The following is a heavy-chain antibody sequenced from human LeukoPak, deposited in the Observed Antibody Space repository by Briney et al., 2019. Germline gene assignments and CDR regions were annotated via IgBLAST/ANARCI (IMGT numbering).Heavy chain of an antibody. CDR3: ARSRSSGYYAKPFDY. CDR1: GFTFNSYA. V-gene: IGHV3-30-3*01. CDR2: ISYDGINK. Sequence: GGSLRLSCATSGFTFNSYAMHWVRQAPGKGLEWVAVISYDGINKYYADSVKGRFTISRDNSKNTLYLQMNSLRPEDTAVYFCARSRSSGYYAKPFDYWGQGTLVTVSS. J-gene: IGHJ4*02. D-gene: IGHD3-3*01.